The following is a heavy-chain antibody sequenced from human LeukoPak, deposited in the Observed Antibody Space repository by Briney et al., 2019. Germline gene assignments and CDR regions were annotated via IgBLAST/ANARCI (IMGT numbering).Heavy chain of an antibody. Sequence: SETLSLTCTVSGGSISSYYWSWIRQPPGKGLECIGYIYYSGTTSYNPSLKSRVTISVDTSKNQFSLKLSSVTATDTAVYYCARLPPLAYYYDSSGPRYYFDYWGQGTLVTVSS. D-gene: IGHD3-22*01. V-gene: IGHV4-59*08. CDR3: ARLPPLAYYYDSSGPRYYFDY. CDR1: GGSISSYY. CDR2: IYYSGTT. J-gene: IGHJ4*02.